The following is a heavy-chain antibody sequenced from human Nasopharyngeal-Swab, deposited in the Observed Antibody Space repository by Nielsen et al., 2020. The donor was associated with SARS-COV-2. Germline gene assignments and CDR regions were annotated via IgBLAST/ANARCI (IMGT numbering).Heavy chain of an antibody. V-gene: IGHV2-70*11. Sequence: SGPTLVKPTQTFTLTCTFSGFSLSTSGMCVSWIRQPPGKALEWLARIDWDDDKYYSTSLKTRLTIPKDTSKNQVVLTMTNMDPVDTATYYCARISYDILTGYWYGMDVWGQGTTVTVSS. CDR1: GFSLSTSGMC. CDR3: ARISYDILTGYWYGMDV. D-gene: IGHD3-9*01. J-gene: IGHJ6*02. CDR2: IDWDDDK.